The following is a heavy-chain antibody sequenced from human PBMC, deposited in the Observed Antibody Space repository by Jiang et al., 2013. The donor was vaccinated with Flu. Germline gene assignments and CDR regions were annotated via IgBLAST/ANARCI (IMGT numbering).Heavy chain of an antibody. J-gene: IGHJ2*01. CDR3: ARPKARGGYNFWYFDL. Sequence: GLVKPSETLSLTCTVSGDSISSSSYYWGWIRQPPGKGLEWIGSISYSGSTYYNPSLKSRVTISVDTSKNQFSLKLSSVTAADTAVYYCARPKARGGYNFWYFDLWGRGTLVTVSS. V-gene: IGHV4-39*01. D-gene: IGHD5-24*01. CDR2: ISYSGST. CDR1: GDSISSSSYY.